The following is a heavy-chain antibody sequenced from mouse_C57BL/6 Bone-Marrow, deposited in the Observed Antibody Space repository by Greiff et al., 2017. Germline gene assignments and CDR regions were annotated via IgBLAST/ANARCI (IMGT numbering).Heavy chain of an antibody. D-gene: IGHD1-1*01. CDR3: ARFYYDSRHWYFDV. Sequence: QVQLQQPGAELVKPGASVKLSCKASGYTFTSYWMHWVKQRPGQGLEWIGMIHPYSGSTNYTEKFKSKATLTVDKSSSTAYMPLSSMTSEDSAVYYWARFYYDSRHWYFDVWGTGTTVTVSS. CDR1: GYTFTSYW. V-gene: IGHV1-64*01. CDR2: IHPYSGST. J-gene: IGHJ1*03.